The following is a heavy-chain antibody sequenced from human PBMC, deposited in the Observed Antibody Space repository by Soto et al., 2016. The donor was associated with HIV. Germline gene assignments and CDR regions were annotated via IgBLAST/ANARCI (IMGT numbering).Heavy chain of an antibody. J-gene: IGHJ3*02. CDR3: ARLGFQAITATTIGXFDI. D-gene: IGHD1-20*01. CDR1: GGSISSSSYY. Sequence: QLQLQESGPGLVKPSETLSLTCTVSGGSISSSSYYWGWIRQPPGKGLEWIGTIYYSGSTYYNPSLKSRVTISVDTSKNQFSLKLSSVTAADTAVYYCARLGFQAITATTIGXFDIWGQGTSGHRLF. V-gene: IGHV4-39*01. CDR2: IYYSGST.